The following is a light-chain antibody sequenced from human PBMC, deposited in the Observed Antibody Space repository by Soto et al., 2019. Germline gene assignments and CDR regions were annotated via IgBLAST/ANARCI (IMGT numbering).Light chain of an antibody. J-gene: IGLJ3*02. CDR1: SSDVGGYDN. Sequence: QSALTQPASVSGSPGQSITISCTGTSSDVGGYDNVSWYQQHPGKAPKLMIYDVSNRPSGVSNRFSGSKSGNTASLTISGLQAEDEADYYCSSYTRSSTRVFGGGNKLTVL. CDR2: DVS. V-gene: IGLV2-14*01. CDR3: SSYTRSSTRV.